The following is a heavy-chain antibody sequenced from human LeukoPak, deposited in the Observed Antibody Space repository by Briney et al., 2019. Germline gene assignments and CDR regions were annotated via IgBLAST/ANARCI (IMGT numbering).Heavy chain of an antibody. CDR3: ARRAGAYSHPYDY. J-gene: IGHJ4*02. CDR2: ISSSDSTI. V-gene: IGHV3-48*03. D-gene: IGHD4/OR15-4a*01. CDR1: GFTFSSYE. Sequence: GGSLRLSCAASGFTFSSYEMNWVRQAPGKGPEWVSYISSSDSTIYYADSVKGRFTISRDNSKNTLYLQMNSLRAEDTAVYYCARRAGAYSHPYDYWGQGTLVTVSS.